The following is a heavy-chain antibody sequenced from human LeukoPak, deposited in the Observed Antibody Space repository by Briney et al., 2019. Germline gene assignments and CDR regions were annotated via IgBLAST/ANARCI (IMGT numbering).Heavy chain of an antibody. J-gene: IGHJ4*02. CDR2: IYYSGST. CDR3: ARLGPVVVAATISY. CDR1: GGSISSSRYY. Sequence: SETLSLTCTVSGGSISSSRYYWGWIRQPPGKGLEWIGSIYYSGSTYYNPSLKSRVTISVDTSKNQFSLKLSSVTAADTAVYYCARLGPVVVAATISYWGQGTLVTVSS. D-gene: IGHD2-15*01. V-gene: IGHV4-39*01.